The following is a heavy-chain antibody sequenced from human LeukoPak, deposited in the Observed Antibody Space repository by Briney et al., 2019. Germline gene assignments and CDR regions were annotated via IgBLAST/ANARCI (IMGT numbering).Heavy chain of an antibody. CDR1: GFTFSTNW. J-gene: IGHJ4*02. Sequence: GGSLRLSCAASGFTFSTNWMSWVPQAPGKVLEWVANIKQDGSEQNYVDAVKGRFTISSDNAKSSLYLQMNSLRVEDTAVYYCAKAGNGFGYWGQGALVTVSS. CDR3: AKAGNGFGY. V-gene: IGHV3-7*01. CDR2: IKQDGSEQ. D-gene: IGHD2-8*01.